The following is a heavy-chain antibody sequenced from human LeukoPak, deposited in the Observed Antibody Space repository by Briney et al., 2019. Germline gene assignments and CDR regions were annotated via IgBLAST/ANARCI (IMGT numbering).Heavy chain of an antibody. D-gene: IGHD2-21*01. Sequence: GGSLRLSCAASGFTFSSYAMHWVRQAPGKGLEYASAISSNGGSTYYANSVKGRFTISRDNAKNSLYLQMDSLRAEDTALYYCARDATRGGDFDYWGQGTLVTVSS. CDR1: GFTFSSYA. V-gene: IGHV3-64*01. J-gene: IGHJ4*02. CDR2: ISSNGGST. CDR3: ARDATRGGDFDY.